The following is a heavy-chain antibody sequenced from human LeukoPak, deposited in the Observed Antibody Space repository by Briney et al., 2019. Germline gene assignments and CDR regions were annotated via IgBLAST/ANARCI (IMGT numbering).Heavy chain of an antibody. CDR3: ARDTAMVGFDY. D-gene: IGHD5-18*01. V-gene: IGHV4-30-4*01. J-gene: IGHJ4*02. Sequence: PSQTLSLTCTVSSGSISSGDYYWSWIRQPPGKGLEWFGYIYYSGSTYYNPSLKTRVTISVDTSKDQFSLKLSSVTAADTAVYYCARDTAMVGFDYWGQGTLVTVSS. CDR1: SGSISSGDYY. CDR2: IYYSGST.